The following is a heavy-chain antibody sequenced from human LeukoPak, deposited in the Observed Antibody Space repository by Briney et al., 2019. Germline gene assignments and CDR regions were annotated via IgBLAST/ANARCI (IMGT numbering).Heavy chain of an antibody. Sequence: TLVKPTQTLMLTCTFSGFSLTTSGVGVGWIRQPPGKALEWLALLYWDNDKRYSPSLESRLTITKDTSKNQVVLTMTNMDPVDTATYYCAHRPDSGSWYYFDYWGQGTLVTVSS. V-gene: IGHV2-5*02. D-gene: IGHD6-13*01. J-gene: IGHJ4*02. CDR1: GFSLTTSGVG. CDR3: AHRPDSGSWYYFDY. CDR2: LYWDNDK.